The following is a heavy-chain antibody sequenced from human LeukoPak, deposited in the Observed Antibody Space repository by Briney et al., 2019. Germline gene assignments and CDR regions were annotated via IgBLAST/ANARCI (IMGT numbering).Heavy chain of an antibody. D-gene: IGHD5-12*01. J-gene: IGHJ4*02. V-gene: IGHV3-7*01. Sequence: GGSLRLSCAASGFTFSSYWMSWVRQAPGKGLEWVANIKQDGSEKYYVDSVKGRFTIPRDNAKNSLYPQTNSLRAEDTAVYYCAKDRRKAGYAFDYWGQGTLVTVSS. CDR1: GFTFSSYW. CDR3: AKDRRKAGYAFDY. CDR2: IKQDGSEK.